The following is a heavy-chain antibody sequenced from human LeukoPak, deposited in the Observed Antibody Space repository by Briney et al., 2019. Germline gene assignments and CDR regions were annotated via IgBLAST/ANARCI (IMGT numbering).Heavy chain of an antibody. J-gene: IGHJ1*01. CDR2: INPNSGGT. CDR3: ARTRGGYSYGYPGYFQH. CDR1: GYTFTGYY. V-gene: IGHV1-2*02. D-gene: IGHD5-18*01. Sequence: SVKVSCKASGYTFTGYYMHWVRQAPGQGLEWMGWINPNSGGTNYAQKFQGRVTMTRDTSITTAYMELSRLTSDDTAVYYCARTRGGYSYGYPGYFQHWGRGTLVTVSS.